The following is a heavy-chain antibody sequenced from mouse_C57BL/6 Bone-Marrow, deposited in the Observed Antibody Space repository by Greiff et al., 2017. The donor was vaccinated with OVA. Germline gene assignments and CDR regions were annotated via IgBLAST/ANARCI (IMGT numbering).Heavy chain of an antibody. Sequence: EVKLMESGAELVKPGASVKLSCTASGFNIKDYYMHWVKQRTEQGLEWIGRIDPEDGETKYDPKFQGKATITADTSSNTAYLQLSSLTSEDTAVYYCARSGTTVVATGDAMDYWGQGTSVTVSS. CDR3: ARSGTTVVATGDAMDY. CDR2: IDPEDGET. V-gene: IGHV14-2*01. J-gene: IGHJ4*01. D-gene: IGHD1-1*01. CDR1: GFNIKDYY.